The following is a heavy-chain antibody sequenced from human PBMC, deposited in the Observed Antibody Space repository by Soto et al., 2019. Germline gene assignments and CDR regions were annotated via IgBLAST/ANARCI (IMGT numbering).Heavy chain of an antibody. D-gene: IGHD6-6*01. CDR2: ISYDGSNK. J-gene: IGHJ4*02. CDR3: AGDLGSSPY. Sequence: QVQLVESGGGVVQPGRSLRLSCAASGFTFSSYAMHWVRQAPGKGLEWVAVISYDGSNKYYADSVKGRFTISRDNSKNTLYLQMNSLRAEDTAVYYCAGDLGSSPYWGQGTLVTVSS. V-gene: IGHV3-30-3*01. CDR1: GFTFSSYA.